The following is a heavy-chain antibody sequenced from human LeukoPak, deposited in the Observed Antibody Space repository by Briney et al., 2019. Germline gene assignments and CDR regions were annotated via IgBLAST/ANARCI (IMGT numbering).Heavy chain of an antibody. V-gene: IGHV3-30*02. CDR3: AKRRGSGSYVPFDY. CDR1: GFTSRGYV. D-gene: IGHD1-26*01. CDR2: IRYDGSNK. J-gene: IGHJ4*02. Sequence: GGSLRLSCAASGFTSRGYVMHWVRQAPGKGLEWVAFIRYDGSNKYYADSVKGRFTISRDNSKNTLYLQMNSLRAEDTAVYYCAKRRGSGSYVPFDYWGQGTLVTVSS.